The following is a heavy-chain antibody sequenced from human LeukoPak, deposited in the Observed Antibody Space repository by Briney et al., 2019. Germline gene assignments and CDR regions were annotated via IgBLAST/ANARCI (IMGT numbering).Heavy chain of an antibody. CDR1: GYTLTELS. D-gene: IGHD4-17*01. CDR3: ARDDNGDFGLHYIYYFDY. Sequence: ASVKVSCKVSGYTLTELSMHWVRQAPGQGLEWMGWISAYNGDTNFAQKLQGRVTMTTDTSTNTAYMELRSLRSDDTAVYYCARDDNGDFGLHYIYYFDYWGQGTLVTVSS. CDR2: ISAYNGDT. V-gene: IGHV1-18*01. J-gene: IGHJ4*02.